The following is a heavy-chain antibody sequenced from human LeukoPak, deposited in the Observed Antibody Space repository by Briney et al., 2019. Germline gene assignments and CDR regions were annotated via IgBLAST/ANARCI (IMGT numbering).Heavy chain of an antibody. V-gene: IGHV1-8*01. CDR3: ARGFHCGVDFDY. CDR1: GYTFTSYD. CDR2: MNPNSGNT. D-gene: IGHD3-3*01. Sequence: GASVKVSCKASGYTFTSYDINWMRQATGQGLEWMGWMNPNSGNTGYAQKFQGRVTMTRNTSISTAYMELSSLRSEDTAVYYCARGFHCGVDFDYWGQGTLVTVSS. J-gene: IGHJ4*02.